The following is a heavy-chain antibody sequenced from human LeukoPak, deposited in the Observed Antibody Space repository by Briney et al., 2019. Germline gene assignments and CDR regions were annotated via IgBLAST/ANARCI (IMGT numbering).Heavy chain of an antibody. J-gene: IGHJ5*02. CDR2: INHSGST. V-gene: IGHV4-34*01. D-gene: IGHD3-10*01. CDR3: ARGVTMVRGVIIPFDP. CDR1: GGSFSGYY. Sequence: PSETLSLTCAVYGGSFSGYYWSWIRQPPGKGLEWIGEINHSGSTNYNPSLKSRVTISVDTSKNQFSLKLSSVTAADTAVYYCARGVTMVRGVIIPFDPWGXXXXXTVSS.